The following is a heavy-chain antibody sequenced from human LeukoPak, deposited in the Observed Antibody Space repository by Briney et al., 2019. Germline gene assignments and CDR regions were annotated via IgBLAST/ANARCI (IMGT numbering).Heavy chain of an antibody. CDR3: ASGDFWSGYALDYYYYMDV. J-gene: IGHJ6*03. CDR1: GFTFSSYA. CDR2: ISGSGGST. Sequence: GGSLRLSCAASGFTFSSYAMSWVRQAPGKGLEWVSAISGSGGSTYYADSVKGRFTISRDNSKNTLYLQMNSLRAEDTAVYYCASGDFWSGYALDYYYYMDVWGKGTTVTVSS. D-gene: IGHD3-3*01. V-gene: IGHV3-23*01.